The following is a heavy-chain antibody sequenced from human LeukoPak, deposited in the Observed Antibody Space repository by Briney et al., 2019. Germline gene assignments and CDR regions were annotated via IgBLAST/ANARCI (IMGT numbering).Heavy chain of an antibody. J-gene: IGHJ4*02. V-gene: IGHV3-30*02. D-gene: IGHD3-10*01. CDR1: GFNLSRNG. Sequence: GGSLRLFCEASGFNLSRNGMQWVRQAPGKGLEWVSFIRFDGTKTFDGNTVRGRFTISRDISKNTLYLQLNSLRADDTAIYYCASDFDDVNSNYYYIPDYWGQGMLVTVSS. CDR3: ASDFDDVNSNYYYIPDY. CDR2: IRFDGTKT.